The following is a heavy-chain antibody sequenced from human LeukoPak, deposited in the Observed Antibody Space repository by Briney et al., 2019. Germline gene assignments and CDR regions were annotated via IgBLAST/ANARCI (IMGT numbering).Heavy chain of an antibody. Sequence: SVKVSCKASGGTFSSYAISWVRQAPGQGLEWMGGVIPIFGTANYAQKFQGRVTITADESTSTAYMELSSLRSEDTAVYYCARGLSLAVAMDVWGKGTTVTISS. CDR2: VIPIFGTA. CDR3: ARGLSLAVAMDV. V-gene: IGHV1-69*13. J-gene: IGHJ6*04. CDR1: GGTFSSYA. D-gene: IGHD6-19*01.